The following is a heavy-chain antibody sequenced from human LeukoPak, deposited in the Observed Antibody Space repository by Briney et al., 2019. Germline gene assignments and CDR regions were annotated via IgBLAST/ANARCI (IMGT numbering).Heavy chain of an antibody. CDR3: ASTSPDFWSGYLKYYFDY. V-gene: IGHV1-69*13. CDR2: IIPIFGTA. CDR1: GGTFSSYA. D-gene: IGHD3-3*01. Sequence: GASVKVSCKASGGTFSSYAISWVRQAPGQGLEWMGGIIPIFGTANYAQKFQGRVTITADESTSTAYMELSSLRSEDTAVYYCASTSPDFWSGYLKYYFDYWGQGTLVTVSS. J-gene: IGHJ4*02.